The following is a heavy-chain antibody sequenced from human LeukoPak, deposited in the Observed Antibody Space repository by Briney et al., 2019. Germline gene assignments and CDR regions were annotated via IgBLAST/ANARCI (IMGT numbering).Heavy chain of an antibody. Sequence: GASVKVSCKASGGPFSSYAISWVRQAPGQGLEWMGGITPVFGTAKYAQEFQGRVTITADDSTSTAYMQLSSLRSDDTAVYYCARGSASNWPVDIWGQGTLVTVSS. J-gene: IGHJ4*02. CDR1: GGPFSSYA. V-gene: IGHV1-69*13. D-gene: IGHD4-11*01. CDR3: ARGSASNWPVDI. CDR2: ITPVFGTA.